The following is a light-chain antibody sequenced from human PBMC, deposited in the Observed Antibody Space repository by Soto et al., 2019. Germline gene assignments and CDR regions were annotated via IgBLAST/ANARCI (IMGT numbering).Light chain of an antibody. J-gene: IGLJ1*01. CDR1: SSNIGNNY. V-gene: IGLV1-51*01. CDR2: DNN. Sequence: QSLLTQPPSVSAAPGQKVTISCSGTSSNIGNNYVSWYQQLPGTAPKLLIYDNNKRPSGIPDRFSGSKSGTSATLGITGLQTGDEADYYCGTWDSSLSAYVFGNGTKVTV. CDR3: GTWDSSLSAYV.